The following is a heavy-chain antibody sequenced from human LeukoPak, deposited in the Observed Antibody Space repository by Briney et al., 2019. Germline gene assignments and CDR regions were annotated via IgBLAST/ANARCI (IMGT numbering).Heavy chain of an antibody. CDR3: ARNPTRGVGYYYYYMDV. D-gene: IGHD2-8*01. CDR1: GYTFTDYY. CDR2: INPNSGGT. Sequence: GASVKVSCKASGYTFTDYYMHWVRQAPGQGLEWVGRINPNSGGTNYAQKFQGSVTMTRDTSISTAYMELSRLRSDDAAVYYWARNPTRGVGYYYYYMDVWGKGTTVTVSS. J-gene: IGHJ6*03. V-gene: IGHV1-2*06.